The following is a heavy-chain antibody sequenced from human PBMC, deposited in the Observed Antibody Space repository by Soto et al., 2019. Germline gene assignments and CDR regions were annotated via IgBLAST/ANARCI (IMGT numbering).Heavy chain of an antibody. CDR3: AKNGQPPYYYYGLDV. CDR2: ISGYNGDA. J-gene: IGHJ6*02. Sequence: GSVEVSCKASGFTFSRYGISWVRQAPGQGLEWMGWISGYNGDANYAQRFQGRVSMTIDTSTTTAYMELRTLTPDDTAVYYCAKNGQPPYYYYGLDVWGHGTTVTVSS. CDR1: GFTFSRYG. D-gene: IGHD2-8*01. V-gene: IGHV1-18*01.